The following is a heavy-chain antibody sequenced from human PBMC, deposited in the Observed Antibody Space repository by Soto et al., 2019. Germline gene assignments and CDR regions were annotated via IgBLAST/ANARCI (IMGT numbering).Heavy chain of an antibody. Sequence: QVQLVESGGGLVKPGGSLRLSCAASGFTFSDYSMSWIRQTPGKGLEWISFMSSSGSTIYIADSVKGRLTISRDNAKNSLYLERNSLRAEDTAVYYWARVRDFLQTSANYDDAFDIWGQGTMVTVSS. CDR1: GFTFSDYS. CDR2: MSSSGSTI. CDR3: ARVRDFLQTSANYDDAFDI. D-gene: IGHD1-26*01. J-gene: IGHJ3*02. V-gene: IGHV3-11*01.